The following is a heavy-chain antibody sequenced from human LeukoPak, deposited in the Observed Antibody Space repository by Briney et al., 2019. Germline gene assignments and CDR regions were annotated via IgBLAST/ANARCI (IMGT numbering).Heavy chain of an antibody. Sequence: PSETLSLTCTVSGGSISTYYWSWIRQPPGKGLEWIGYVYYNGVTDYNPSLKSRVSISLDTSKNQFSLKLTSVTAADTAVYYCARGGPQLWLLPDYWGQGTLVTVSS. V-gene: IGHV4-59*01. CDR2: VYYNGVT. D-gene: IGHD5-18*01. J-gene: IGHJ4*02. CDR3: ARGGPQLWLLPDY. CDR1: GGSISTYY.